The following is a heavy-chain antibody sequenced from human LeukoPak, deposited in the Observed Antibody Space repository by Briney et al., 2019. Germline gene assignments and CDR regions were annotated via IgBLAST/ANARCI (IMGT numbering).Heavy chain of an antibody. J-gene: IGHJ4*02. CDR2: IRYDGSNK. D-gene: IGHD3-3*01. Sequence: GGSLRLSCAASGFTFSSYGMHWVRQAPGKGLEWVAFIRYDGSNKYYADSVKGRFTISRDNSKNTLYLQMNSLRAEDTAVYYCARERITIFGVVTNAFDYWGQGTQVTVSS. CDR1: GFTFSSYG. V-gene: IGHV3-30*02. CDR3: ARERITIFGVVTNAFDY.